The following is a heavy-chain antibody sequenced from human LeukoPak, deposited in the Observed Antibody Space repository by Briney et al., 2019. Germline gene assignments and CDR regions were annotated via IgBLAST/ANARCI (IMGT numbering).Heavy chain of an antibody. J-gene: IGHJ6*03. CDR1: GVSISSGSYY. D-gene: IGHD2/OR15-2a*01. CDR3: ARLWDSTGLYFYYYMDV. V-gene: IGHV4-39*01. Sequence: PSETLSLTCSVSGVSISSGSYYWGWIRQPPGMGLEWIGIIYHSGNTNYNPSLKSRVTISADTSRNQFSLRMDSVTAADTAVYYCARLWDSTGLYFYYYMDVWGEGTTVTVSS. CDR2: IYHSGNT.